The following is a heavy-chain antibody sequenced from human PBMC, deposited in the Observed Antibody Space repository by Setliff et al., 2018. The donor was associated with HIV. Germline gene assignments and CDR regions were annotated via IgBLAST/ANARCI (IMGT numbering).Heavy chain of an antibody. CDR1: GFTFSNYG. CDR2: IWDDGSTK. CDR3: AKDYNFWSAHGAHPVD. Sequence: QAGGSLRLSCTASGFTFSNYGMNWVRQAPGKGLEWVAVIWDDGSTKKYADSVKGRFSISRDNSKNTVYLQMDRLGVEDTAVYYCAKDYNFWSAHGAHPVDWGQGTRVTVSS. J-gene: IGHJ4*02. V-gene: IGHV3-33*06. D-gene: IGHD3-3*01.